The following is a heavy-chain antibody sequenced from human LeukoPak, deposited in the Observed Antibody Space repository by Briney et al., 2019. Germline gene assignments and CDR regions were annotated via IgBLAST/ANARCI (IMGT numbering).Heavy chain of an antibody. Sequence: ASVKVSCKASGYTFTSYYMHWVRQAPGQGLEWLGWISPYSGKTYYAQNFQGRVTVTTDTSTSTAYMELRSLGSDDTAVYYCARDRSVTARLYYYYYYMDVWGEGTTVTVSS. CDR3: ARDRSVTARLYYYYYYMDV. J-gene: IGHJ6*03. D-gene: IGHD6-6*01. V-gene: IGHV1-18*04. CDR1: GYTFTSYY. CDR2: ISPYSGKT.